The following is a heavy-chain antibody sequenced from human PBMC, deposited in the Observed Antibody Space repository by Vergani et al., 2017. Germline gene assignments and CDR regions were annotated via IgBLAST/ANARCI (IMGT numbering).Heavy chain of an antibody. CDR2: ILPLARTT. D-gene: IGHD5-24*01. V-gene: IGHV1-69*11. J-gene: IGHJ2*01. CDR1: GGNFNDYG. Sequence: QVHLVQSGAELMKPGSSVKVSCKVSGGNFNDYGMSWVRQAPGQGLEWVGRILPLARTTDYPKKVQGRVTITGDESTSTVYLEMATLRSEDTAVYYCAKSDGASGNDWHFDVWDRGSFVNVSS. CDR3: AKSDGASGNDWHFDV.